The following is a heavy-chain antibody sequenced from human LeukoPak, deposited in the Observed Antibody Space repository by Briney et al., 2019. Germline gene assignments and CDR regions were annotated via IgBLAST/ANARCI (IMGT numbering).Heavy chain of an antibody. CDR3: ATDGAGFDT. J-gene: IGHJ5*02. V-gene: IGHV3-11*05. CDR1: GFTFNDYY. Sequence: GGSLRLSCAASGFTFNDYYMRWIRQAPGKGLEWLSYINIGSTNTHYADSVKGRFTISRDNAKKSLYLEMNNLRAEDTAVYYCATDGAGFDTWGQGVLVTVSS. CDR2: INIGSTNT.